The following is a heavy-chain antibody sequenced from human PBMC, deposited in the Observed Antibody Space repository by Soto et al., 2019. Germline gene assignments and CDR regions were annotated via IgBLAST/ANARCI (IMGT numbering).Heavy chain of an antibody. CDR3: ASNLDNWNDAGVGFDP. V-gene: IGHV1-69*13. CDR1: GGTFSSYA. J-gene: IGHJ5*02. D-gene: IGHD1-20*01. Sequence: SVKVSCKASGGTFSSYAISWVRQAPGQGLEWMGGIIPIFGTANYAQKFQGRVTITADESTSTAYMELSSLRSEDTAVYYCASNLDNWNDAGVGFDPWGQGTLVTVSS. CDR2: IIPIFGTA.